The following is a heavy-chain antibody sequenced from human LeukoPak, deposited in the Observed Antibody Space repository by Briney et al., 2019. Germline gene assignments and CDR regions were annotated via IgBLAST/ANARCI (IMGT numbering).Heavy chain of an antibody. Sequence: ASVKVSCKASGYTFTSYAMNWVRQAPGQGLEWMGWINTNTGNPTYAQGFTGRFVFSMDTSVSTAYLKISSLKAEDTAVYYCAKSEGSSSWIYFGYWGQGTLVTVSS. CDR3: AKSEGSSSWIYFGY. CDR1: GYTFTSYA. V-gene: IGHV7-4-1*02. J-gene: IGHJ4*02. CDR2: INTNTGNP. D-gene: IGHD6-13*01.